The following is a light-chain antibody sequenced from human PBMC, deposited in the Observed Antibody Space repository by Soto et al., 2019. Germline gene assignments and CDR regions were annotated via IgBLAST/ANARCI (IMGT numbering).Light chain of an antibody. V-gene: IGLV4-69*01. CDR3: QTWGTGIQV. CDR1: SGHSSYH. CDR2: LNSDGSH. Sequence: QSVLTQSPSASASLGASVKLTCTLNSGHSSYHIAWHQQQPEKGPRYLMKLNSDGSHTKGDGIPDRFSGSSSGAERYLTISSIHSEDEADYYCQTWGTGIQVFGGGTKRTVL. J-gene: IGLJ2*01.